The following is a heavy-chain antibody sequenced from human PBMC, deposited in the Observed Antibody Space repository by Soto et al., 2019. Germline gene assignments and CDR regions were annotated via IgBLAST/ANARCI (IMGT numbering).Heavy chain of an antibody. Sequence: PSETLSLTCTVSDASIRSSAYWGWIRQPPGKGLEWIGSIYSIGNTYYNPSLKSGVTISADTSKNQFSLNLISVTAADTAVYYCRRSSRYSTDVWGQGITVTVSS. D-gene: IGHD6-19*01. J-gene: IGHJ6*02. CDR1: DASIRSSAY. V-gene: IGHV4-39*01. CDR2: IYSIGNT. CDR3: RRSSRYSTDV.